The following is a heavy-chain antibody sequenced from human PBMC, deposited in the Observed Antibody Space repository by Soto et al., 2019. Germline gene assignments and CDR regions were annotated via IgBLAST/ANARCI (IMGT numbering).Heavy chain of an antibody. J-gene: IGHJ4*02. CDR2: ISYDGSNK. CDR1: GFTFSSYG. CDR3: AKDRYGGHPFDY. Sequence: QVQLVESGGGVVQPGRSLRLSCAASGFTFSSYGMHWVRQAPGKGLEWVAVISYDGSNKYYADSVKGRFTISRDNSKNTLYLQMNSLRAEDTAVYYCAKDRYGGHPFDYWGQGTLFTVSS. D-gene: IGHD3-9*01. V-gene: IGHV3-30*18.